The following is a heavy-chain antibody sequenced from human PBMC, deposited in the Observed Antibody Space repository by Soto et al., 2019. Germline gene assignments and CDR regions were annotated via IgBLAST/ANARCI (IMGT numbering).Heavy chain of an antibody. D-gene: IGHD2-2*02. J-gene: IGHJ4*02. CDR2: ISSSSSYI. CDR1: GFTFSSYS. V-gene: IGHV3-21*01. Sequence: EVQLVESGGGLVKPGGSLRLSCAASGFTFSSYSMNWVRQAPGKGLEWVSSISSSSSYIYYADSVKGRFTISRDNAKNSLYLQMNSLRAEDTAVYYCARVNCSSTSCYTVTYGYYFDYWGQGTLVTVSS. CDR3: ARVNCSSTSCYTVTYGYYFDY.